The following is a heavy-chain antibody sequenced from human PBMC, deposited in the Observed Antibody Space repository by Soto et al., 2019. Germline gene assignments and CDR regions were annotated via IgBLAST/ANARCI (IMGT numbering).Heavy chain of an antibody. CDR1: GGSISSYY. D-gene: IGHD2-2*01. CDR2: SYYSGST. CDR3: ARGIVVVQDALGDSYYYYMDV. Sequence: QVQLQESGPGLVKPSETLSLTCTVSGGSISSYYWSWIRQPPGKGLEGIGYSYYSGSTNYNPSLKSRVTISGDTSKNHFSLQLSSVTAAATAVYYCARGIVVVQDALGDSYYYYMDVWGKGTTVTVSS. J-gene: IGHJ6*03. V-gene: IGHV4-59*01.